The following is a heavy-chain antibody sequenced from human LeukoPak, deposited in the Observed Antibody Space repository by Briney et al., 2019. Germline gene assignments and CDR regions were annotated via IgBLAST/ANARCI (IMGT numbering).Heavy chain of an antibody. D-gene: IGHD3-10*01. J-gene: IGHJ5*02. V-gene: IGHV1-46*01. CDR1: GYTFINNW. CDR3: ARDNSVGGIAWWFDP. CDR2: ISPTGTTT. Sequence: GASVKVSCKASGYTFINNWMHWVRQAPGQGLEWVGLISPTGTTTLYAQKFQGRVTLTRDMSTSTDYMELRSLKSEDTAVYYCARDNSVGGIAWWFDPWGQGTLVTVSS.